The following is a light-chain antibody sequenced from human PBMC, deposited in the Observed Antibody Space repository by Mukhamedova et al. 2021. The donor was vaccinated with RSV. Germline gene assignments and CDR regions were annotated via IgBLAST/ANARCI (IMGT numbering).Light chain of an antibody. V-gene: IGLV3-21*04. CDR3: QVWDSSSDHPVV. CDR1: NIGSKS. J-gene: IGLJ2*01. CDR2: YDS. Sequence: GGNNIGSKSVHWYQQKPGQAPVLVIYYDSDRPSGIPERFSGTNSGNTATLTISRVEAGDEADYYCQVWDSSSDHPVVFGGGTKLTV.